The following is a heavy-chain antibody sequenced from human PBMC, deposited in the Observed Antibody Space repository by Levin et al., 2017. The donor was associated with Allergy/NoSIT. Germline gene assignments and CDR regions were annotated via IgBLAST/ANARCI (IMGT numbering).Heavy chain of an antibody. V-gene: IGHV3-23*01. CDR1: GFTFRSYA. CDR2: ISGGGGST. D-gene: IGHD3-22*01. Sequence: LSLPCAASGFTFRSYAMNWVRQAPGKGLEWVSAISGGGGSTYYADSVKGRFTISRDNSKNTLYLQMNSLRAEDTAVYYCAKGYYSRGYYGLVYWGQGTLVTVSS. CDR3: AKGYYSRGYYGLVY. J-gene: IGHJ4*02.